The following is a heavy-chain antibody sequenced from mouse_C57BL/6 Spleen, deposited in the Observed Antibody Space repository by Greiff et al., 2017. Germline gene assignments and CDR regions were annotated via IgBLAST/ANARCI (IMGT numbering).Heavy chain of an antibody. Sequence: EVKLMESGPGLAKPSQTLSLTCSVTGYSITSDYWNWIRKFPGNKLEYMGYISYSGSTYYNPSLKSRISITRDTSKNQYYLQLNSVTTEDTATYYCARGDDGYYYAMDYWGQGTSVTVSS. CDR2: ISYSGST. CDR3: ARGDDGYYYAMDY. D-gene: IGHD2-3*01. J-gene: IGHJ4*01. CDR1: GYSITSDY. V-gene: IGHV3-8*01.